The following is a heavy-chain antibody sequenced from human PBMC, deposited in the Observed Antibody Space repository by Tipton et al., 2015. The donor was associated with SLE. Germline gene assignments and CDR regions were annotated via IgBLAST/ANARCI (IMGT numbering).Heavy chain of an antibody. CDR3: AKESPGDFWSGFDY. CDR2: ISWNSGSI. D-gene: IGHD3-3*01. Sequence: SLRLSCAASGFTFEDYAMHWVRQAPGKGLEWVSGISWNSGSIGYADSVKGRFTISRDNFKNTLYLQMNGLRAEDTAVYYCAKESPGDFWSGFDYWGQGTLVTVSS. J-gene: IGHJ4*02. CDR1: GFTFEDYA. V-gene: IGHV3-9*01.